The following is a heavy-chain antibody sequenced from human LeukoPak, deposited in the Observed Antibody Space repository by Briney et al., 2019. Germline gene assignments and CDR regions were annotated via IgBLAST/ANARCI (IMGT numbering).Heavy chain of an antibody. CDR2: IWYDGSRK. CDR1: GFIFSNYG. CDR3: AKLGTPEY. D-gene: IGHD1-1*01. V-gene: IGHV3-33*06. J-gene: IGHJ4*02. Sequence: PGGSLRLSCVASGFIFSNYGLHWVRQAPGKGLEWVAVIWYDGSRKYYADSVKGRFTISRDDSKNTLYLQMNSLRVEDTAVYYCAKLGTPEYWGQGTLVTVSS.